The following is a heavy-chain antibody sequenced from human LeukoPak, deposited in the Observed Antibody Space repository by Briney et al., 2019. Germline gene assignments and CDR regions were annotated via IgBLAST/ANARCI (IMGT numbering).Heavy chain of an antibody. CDR2: ISKSDDRT. CDR1: GFTLSGYD. D-gene: IGHD4-17*01. V-gene: IGHV3-23*01. J-gene: IGHJ4*02. Sequence: GVSPRLSCVASGFTLSGYDMMWVRQRPGKGLEWVSSISKSDDRTYYADSVKGRFTISRDKSKSTVYLQMSSLRVDDTAVYYCAKDPFTFDGDYGDTWGQGILVTVSS. CDR3: AKDPFTFDGDYGDT.